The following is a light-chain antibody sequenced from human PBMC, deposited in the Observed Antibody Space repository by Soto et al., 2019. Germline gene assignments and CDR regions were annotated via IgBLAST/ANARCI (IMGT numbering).Light chain of an antibody. CDR3: CSYAGGRTPP. V-gene: IGLV2-11*01. CDR1: SSDDGGYNY. Sequence: QSALTQPRSVSGSPGQSVTISCSGTSSDDGGYNYVSWYQQRPGKAPKLLIYDVSKRPSGVPDRFSGTKSGNMASLTISGLQAEDEADYYCCSYAGGRTPPFGGGSQLTVL. J-gene: IGLJ3*02. CDR2: DVS.